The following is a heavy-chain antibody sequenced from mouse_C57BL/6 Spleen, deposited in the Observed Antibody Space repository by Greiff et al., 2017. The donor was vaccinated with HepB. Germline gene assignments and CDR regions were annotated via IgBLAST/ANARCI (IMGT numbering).Heavy chain of an antibody. V-gene: IGHV1-42*01. Sequence: EVQLQQSGPELVKPGASVKISCKASGYSFTGYYMNWVKQSPEKSLEWIGEINPSTGGTTYNQKFKAKATLTVDKSSSTAYMQLESLTSEDSAVYYCARSGGYDESWFAYWGQGTLVTVSA. J-gene: IGHJ3*01. D-gene: IGHD2-2*01. CDR2: INPSTGGT. CDR1: GYSFTGYY. CDR3: ARSGGYDESWFAY.